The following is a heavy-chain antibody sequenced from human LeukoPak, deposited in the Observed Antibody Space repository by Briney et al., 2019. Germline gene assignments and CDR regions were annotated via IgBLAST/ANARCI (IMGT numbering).Heavy chain of an antibody. CDR1: GFTFSDYF. J-gene: IGHJ4*02. CDR2: ISSSGTTI. Sequence: PGGSLRLSCAASGFTFSDYFMTWVRQAPGKGLEWVSYISSSGTTIFYADSVKGRFTISRDDTKNSLYLQMNSLRAEDTAIYYCARDIHTLAEGGDYWGQGTLVTVSS. D-gene: IGHD3-16*01. V-gene: IGHV3-11*01. CDR3: ARDIHTLAEGGDY.